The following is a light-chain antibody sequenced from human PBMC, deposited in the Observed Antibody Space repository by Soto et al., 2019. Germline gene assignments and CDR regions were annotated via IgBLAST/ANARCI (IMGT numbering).Light chain of an antibody. CDR3: QQRSNWIT. Sequence: EFVLTHSPGTLSLSPCERATLSCSASQSLANSFIAWYQQKPGQAPRLLIYDASNRATGIPARISGSGSGTDFTLTISSLEPEDFAVYYCQQRSNWITFGQGTRLEIK. CDR1: QSLANSF. CDR2: DAS. J-gene: IGKJ5*01. V-gene: IGKV3-11*01.